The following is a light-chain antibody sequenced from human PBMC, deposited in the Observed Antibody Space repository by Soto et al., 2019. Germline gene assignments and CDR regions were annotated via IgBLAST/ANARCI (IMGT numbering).Light chain of an antibody. CDR2: EVS. V-gene: IGLV2-14*01. CDR1: SSDIGSNNY. CDR3: SSYTTTTRL. Sequence: QSVLTQPASVSGSPGQSITISCTGTSSDIGSNNYVSWFQQRPGKAPTLIIYEVSNRPSGDSNHFSGSKSGNTASLTISGLLPEDEAEYYCSSYTTTTRLFGGGTKLTVL. J-gene: IGLJ3*02.